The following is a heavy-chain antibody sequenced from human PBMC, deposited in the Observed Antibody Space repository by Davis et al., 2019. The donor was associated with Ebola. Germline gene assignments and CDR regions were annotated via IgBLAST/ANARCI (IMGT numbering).Heavy chain of an antibody. J-gene: IGHJ4*02. Sequence: GESLKISCAASGFTFSNYWMAWGRQAPGKGLEWVAPIKEDGRVNDYVDSVKGRFTISRDNAKKSVYLQMNSLRVEDTAVYYCVRDGWGSLFDYWGQGTLVTVSS. CDR3: VRDGWGSLFDY. V-gene: IGHV3-7*03. D-gene: IGHD6-19*01. CDR2: IKEDGRVN. CDR1: GFTFSNYW.